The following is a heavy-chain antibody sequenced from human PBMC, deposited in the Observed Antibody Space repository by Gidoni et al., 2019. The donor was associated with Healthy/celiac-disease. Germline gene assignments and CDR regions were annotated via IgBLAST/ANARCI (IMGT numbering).Heavy chain of an antibody. CDR1: GGTCSSCA. CDR2: IIPILGIA. V-gene: IGHV1-69*04. CDR3: ASHYYGSGSYYNYYYYGMDV. J-gene: IGHJ6*02. Sequence: QVQLVQSGAEVKKPGSAVKVSCKASGGTCSSCAIGWVRQAPGPGREWMGRIIPILGIANYAQKFQGRVTITADKSTSTAYMELSSLRSEDTAVYYCASHYYGSGSYYNYYYYGMDVWGQGTTVTVSS. D-gene: IGHD3-10*01.